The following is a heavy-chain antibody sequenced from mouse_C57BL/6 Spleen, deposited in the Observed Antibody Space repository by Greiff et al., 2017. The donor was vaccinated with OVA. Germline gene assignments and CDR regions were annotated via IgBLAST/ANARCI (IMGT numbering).Heavy chain of an antibody. D-gene: IGHD1-1*01. CDR1: GYTFTGYW. V-gene: IGHV1-9*01. J-gene: IGHJ2*01. CDR2: ILPGSGST. CDR3: ARRILITTVVATFYYFDY. Sequence: VQLQQSGAELMKPGASVKLSCKATGYTFTGYWIEWVKQRPGHGLEWIGEILPGSGSTNYNEKFKGKATFTADTSSNTAYMQLSSLTTEDSAIYYCARRILITTVVATFYYFDYWGQGTTLTVSS.